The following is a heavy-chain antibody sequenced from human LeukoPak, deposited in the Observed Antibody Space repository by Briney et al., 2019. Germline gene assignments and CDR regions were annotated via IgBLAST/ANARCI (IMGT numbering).Heavy chain of an antibody. D-gene: IGHD2-2*01. Sequence: SVKVSCKASAGTFSSYAISWVRQAPGQGLEWMGGIIPVFGTPDYAQKFQDRVTITADESTSTVYMEMSSLRFEDTAVYYCARTHSTQPESYYNYGLDVWGQGTTVTVSS. CDR3: ARTHSTQPESYYNYGLDV. J-gene: IGHJ6*02. CDR2: IIPVFGTP. CDR1: AGTFSSYA. V-gene: IGHV1-69*13.